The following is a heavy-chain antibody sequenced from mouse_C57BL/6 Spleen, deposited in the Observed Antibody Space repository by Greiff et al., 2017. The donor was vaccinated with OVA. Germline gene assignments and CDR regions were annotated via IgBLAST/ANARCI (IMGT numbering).Heavy chain of an antibody. J-gene: IGHJ4*01. Sequence: EVQLVESEGGLVQPGSSMKLSCTASGFTFSDYYMAWVRQVPEKGLEWVANINYDGSSTYYLDSLKSRFIISRDNAKNILYLQMSSLKSEDTATYDCARVWLLQYYYAMDDWGQGTSVTVSS. D-gene: IGHD2-3*01. CDR3: ARVWLLQYYYAMDD. V-gene: IGHV5-16*01. CDR2: INYDGSST. CDR1: GFTFSDYY.